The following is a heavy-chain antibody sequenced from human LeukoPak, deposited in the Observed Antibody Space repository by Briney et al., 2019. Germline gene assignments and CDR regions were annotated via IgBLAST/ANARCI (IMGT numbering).Heavy chain of an antibody. CDR1: GFTFSSYA. Sequence: GGSLRLSCAASGFTFSSYAMSWVRQAPGKGLEWVSAISGSGGSTYYADSVKGRFTISRDNSKNTLYLQMNSLRAEDTAVYYCAKETPYSSSWYSNYFDYWGQGTLVTVSS. V-gene: IGHV3-23*01. J-gene: IGHJ4*02. CDR3: AKETPYSSSWYSNYFDY. CDR2: ISGSGGST. D-gene: IGHD6-13*01.